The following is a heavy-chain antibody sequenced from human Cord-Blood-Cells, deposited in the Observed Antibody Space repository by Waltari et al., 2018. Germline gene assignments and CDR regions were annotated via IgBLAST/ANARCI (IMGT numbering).Heavy chain of an antibody. CDR3: ARGYCSSTSCSETYYYYYMDV. J-gene: IGHJ6*03. Sequence: QVQLQESGPGLVKPSQTLSLTCTVSGGSISSGGYYWSWLRQHPGTGLAWVGYIYYSGSTYYNPSLKSRVTISVDTSKNQFSLKLSSVTAADTAVYYCARGYCSSTSCSETYYYYYMDVWGKGTTVTVSS. CDR1: GGSISSGGYY. V-gene: IGHV4-31*03. CDR2: IYYSGST. D-gene: IGHD2-2*01.